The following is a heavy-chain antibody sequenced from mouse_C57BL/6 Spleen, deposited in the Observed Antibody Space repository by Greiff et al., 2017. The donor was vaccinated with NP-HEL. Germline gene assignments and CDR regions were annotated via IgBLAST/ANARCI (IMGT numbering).Heavy chain of an antibody. D-gene: IGHD4-1*01. J-gene: IGHJ2*01. CDR2: ISSGSSTL. CDR1: GFTFSDYG. CDR3: AKLGRGYYIDY. V-gene: IGHV5-17*01. Sequence: EVQLVESGGGLVKPGGSLKLSCAASGFTFSDYGMHWVRQAPEKGLAWVAYISSGSSTLYYADPVTGRFTISRDNAKNTLFLQMTRLRSEDTAMYYCAKLGRGYYIDYWGQGTTLTVSS.